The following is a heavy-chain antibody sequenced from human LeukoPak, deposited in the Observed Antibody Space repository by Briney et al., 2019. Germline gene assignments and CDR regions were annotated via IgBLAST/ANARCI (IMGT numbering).Heavy chain of an antibody. CDR3: ARRYCSSTSCYGPYYGMDV. Sequence: SVKVSCKASGGTFSSYAISWVRQAPGQGLEWMGGIIPIFGTANYAQEFQGRVTITADESTSTAYMELSSLRSEDTAVYYCARRYCSSTSCYGPYYGMDVWGQGTTVTVSS. J-gene: IGHJ6*02. CDR2: IIPIFGTA. V-gene: IGHV1-69*13. CDR1: GGTFSSYA. D-gene: IGHD2-2*01.